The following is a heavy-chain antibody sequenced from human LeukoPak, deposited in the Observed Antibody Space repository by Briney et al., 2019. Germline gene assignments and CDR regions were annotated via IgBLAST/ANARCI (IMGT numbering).Heavy chain of an antibody. CDR1: GFSFSFYS. CDR2: ISGSSYTI. D-gene: IGHD3-10*01. V-gene: IGHV3-48*01. Sequence: PGGSLRLSCAASGFSFSFYSMNWVRQAPGKGLEWVSYISGSSYTIYYTDSVKGRFTVSRDNAKNSLYLQMNSLRVDDTTVYYCAKDQGTVWFGEFILGGGWFDPWGQGTLVTVSS. CDR3: AKDQGTVWFGEFILGGGWFDP. J-gene: IGHJ5*02.